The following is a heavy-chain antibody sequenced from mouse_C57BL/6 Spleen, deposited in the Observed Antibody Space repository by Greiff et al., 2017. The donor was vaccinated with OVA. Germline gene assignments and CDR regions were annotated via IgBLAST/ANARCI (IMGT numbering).Heavy chain of an antibody. CDR2: IYPGDGDT. D-gene: IGHD1-1*01. V-gene: IGHV1-82*01. J-gene: IGHJ4*01. Sequence: VKLMESGPELVKPGASVKISCKASGYAFSSSWMNWVKQRPGKGLEWIGRIYPGDGDTNYNGKFKGKATLTADKSSGTAYMQLSSLTSEDSAVYFCARKNYGSSYYAMDYWGQGTSVTVSS. CDR1: GYAFSSSW. CDR3: ARKNYGSSYYAMDY.